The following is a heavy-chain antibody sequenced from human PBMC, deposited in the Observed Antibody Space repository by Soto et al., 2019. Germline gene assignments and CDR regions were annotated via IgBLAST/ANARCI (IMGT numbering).Heavy chain of an antibody. Sequence: EVQLLESGGGLVQPGGSLRLSCAASGFTFSSYAMSWVHQAPGKGLEWVSAISDNGGSTYYADSVKGRFTISRDNSKNTLYLQMNSLRADDTAVFYCAKGSGSSWFGIYYFDYWGQGTLVTVSS. CDR2: ISDNGGST. CDR1: GFTFSSYA. CDR3: AKGSGSSWFGIYYFDY. J-gene: IGHJ4*02. V-gene: IGHV3-23*01. D-gene: IGHD6-13*01.